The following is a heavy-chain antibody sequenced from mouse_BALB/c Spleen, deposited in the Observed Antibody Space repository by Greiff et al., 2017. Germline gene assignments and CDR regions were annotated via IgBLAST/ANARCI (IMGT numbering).Heavy chain of an antibody. D-gene: IGHD4-1*01. CDR2: IYPSDSYT. CDR1: GYTFTSYW. J-gene: IGHJ2*01. CDR3: TRAPASGTIDY. Sequence: QVQLQQSGAELVRPGASVKLSCKASGYTFTSYWINWVKQRPGQGLEWIGNIYPSDSYTNYNQKFKDKATLTVDKSSSTAYMQLSSPTSEDSAVYYCTRAPASGTIDYWGQGTTLTVSS. V-gene: IGHV1-69*02.